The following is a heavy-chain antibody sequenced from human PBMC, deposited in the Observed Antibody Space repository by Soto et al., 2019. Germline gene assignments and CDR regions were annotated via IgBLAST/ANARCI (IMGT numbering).Heavy chain of an antibody. CDR1: GYTFTSYA. D-gene: IGHD1-7*01. CDR3: ARVKWGELELRYDYYGMDV. V-gene: IGHV1-3*01. Sequence: ESSVKVSCKASGYTFTSYAMHWVRQAPGQRLEWMGWINAGNGNTKYSQKFQGRVTITRDTSASTAYMELSSLRSEDTAVYYCARVKWGELELRYDYYGMDVWRQGTTVTVSS. J-gene: IGHJ6*02. CDR2: INAGNGNT.